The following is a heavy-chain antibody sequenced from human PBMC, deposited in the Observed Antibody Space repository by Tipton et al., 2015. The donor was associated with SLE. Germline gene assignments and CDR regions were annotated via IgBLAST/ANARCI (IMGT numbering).Heavy chain of an antibody. CDR1: GGSISSYY. Sequence: TLSLTCTVSGGSISSYYWSWIRQPPGKGLEWIGYIYYSGSTNYNPSLKSRFTISVDTSKNQFSLKLSSVTAADTAVYYCARAPRLGAFDIWGQGTMVTVSS. J-gene: IGHJ3*02. CDR2: IYYSGST. D-gene: IGHD6-19*01. CDR3: ARAPRLGAFDI. V-gene: IGHV4-59*08.